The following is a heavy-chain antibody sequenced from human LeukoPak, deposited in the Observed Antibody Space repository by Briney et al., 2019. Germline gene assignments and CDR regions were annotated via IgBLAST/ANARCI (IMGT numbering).Heavy chain of an antibody. CDR3: ARPRTGGGLDFDY. CDR1: GGSISSYY. D-gene: IGHD3-16*01. CDR2: IYYSGST. Sequence: SQTLSLTCTVSGGSISSYYWSWIRQPPGKGLEWIGYIYYSGSTNYNPSLKSRVTISVDTSKNQFSLKLSSVTAADTAVYYCARPRTGGGLDFDYWGQGTLVTVSS. J-gene: IGHJ4*02. V-gene: IGHV4-59*01.